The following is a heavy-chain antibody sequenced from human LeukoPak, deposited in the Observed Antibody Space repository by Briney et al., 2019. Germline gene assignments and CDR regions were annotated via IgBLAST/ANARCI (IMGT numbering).Heavy chain of an antibody. Sequence: ASVKVSCKVSGYTLTELSMHWVRQAPGKGLEWMGGFDPEDGETIYAQKFQGRVTVTEDTSTDTAYMELSSLRSEDTAVYYCASAVAVAYWGQGTLVTVSS. V-gene: IGHV1-24*01. CDR1: GYTLTELS. D-gene: IGHD6-19*01. CDR2: FDPEDGET. CDR3: ASAVAVAY. J-gene: IGHJ4*02.